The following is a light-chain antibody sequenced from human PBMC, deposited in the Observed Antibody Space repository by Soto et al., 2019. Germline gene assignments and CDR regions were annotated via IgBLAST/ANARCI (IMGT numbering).Light chain of an antibody. J-gene: IGLJ1*01. Sequence: ALTQPASVSGSPGQSIAISCTGTSSDVGAYNYVSWYQQPPGKAPKLMIYDVSNRPSGVSDRFSGSKSGNTASLTISGLQTEDEADYYCKSYTTTSTYVFGTGTKVTVL. CDR1: SSDVGAYNY. CDR2: DVS. CDR3: KSYTTTSTYV. V-gene: IGLV2-14*01.